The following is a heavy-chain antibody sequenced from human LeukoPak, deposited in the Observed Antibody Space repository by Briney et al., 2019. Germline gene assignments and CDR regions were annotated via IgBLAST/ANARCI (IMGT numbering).Heavy chain of an antibody. D-gene: IGHD4-17*01. Sequence: GRSLRLSCAASGFTFSNSAIHWVRQAPGKGLEWVALVSDDGRKKYYADSVKGRFTISRDNSKKTLYLEMNSLGGEDTAVYYCANYGDYQYFDYWGQGTPVTVSS. CDR3: ANYGDYQYFDY. J-gene: IGHJ4*02. V-gene: IGHV3-30*04. CDR1: GFTFSNSA. CDR2: VSDDGRKK.